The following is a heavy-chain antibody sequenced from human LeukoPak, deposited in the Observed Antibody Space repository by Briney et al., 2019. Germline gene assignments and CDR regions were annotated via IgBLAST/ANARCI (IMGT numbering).Heavy chain of an antibody. CDR1: GYTFTSYG. CDR2: MNPNSGNT. V-gene: IGHV1-8*02. Sequence: ASVKVSCKASGYTFTSYGINWVRQATGQGLEWMGWMNPNSGNTGYAQKFQGRVTMTRNTSISTAYMELSSLRSEDTAVYYCARGPAAMKDWFDPWGQGTLVTVSS. J-gene: IGHJ5*02. CDR3: ARGPAAMKDWFDP. D-gene: IGHD2-2*01.